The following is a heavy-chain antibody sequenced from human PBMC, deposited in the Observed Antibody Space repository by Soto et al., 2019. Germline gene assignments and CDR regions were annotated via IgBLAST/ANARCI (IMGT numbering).Heavy chain of an antibody. CDR1: GFTFSDYA. CDR2: VSHDGRNT. CDR3: ARDLTTVQKTYGMDV. Sequence: GGSLRLSCAASGFTFSDYAMHWVRQAPGKGLEWAAVVSHDGRNTHYADSVKGRFTISRDNSKNTLYLQMNSLRAEDTAVYYCARDLTTVQKTYGMDVWGQGTTVTVSS. V-gene: IGHV3-30*03. J-gene: IGHJ6*02. D-gene: IGHD4-17*01.